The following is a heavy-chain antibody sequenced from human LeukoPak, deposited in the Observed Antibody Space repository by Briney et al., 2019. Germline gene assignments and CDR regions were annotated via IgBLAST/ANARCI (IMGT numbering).Heavy chain of an antibody. V-gene: IGHV4-38-2*02. J-gene: IGHJ3*02. CDR1: GYSISSGYY. Sequence: SETLSLTCTVSGYSISSGYYWGCFRQPPGEGLEWIGSIYHSGSTYYNPSLKSQVTMSVDTSKNEFSLKLSSVTAADTAVYYCARAPSSSWSNDAFDIWGQGTVVTVSS. CDR2: IYHSGST. D-gene: IGHD6-13*01. CDR3: ARAPSSSWSNDAFDI.